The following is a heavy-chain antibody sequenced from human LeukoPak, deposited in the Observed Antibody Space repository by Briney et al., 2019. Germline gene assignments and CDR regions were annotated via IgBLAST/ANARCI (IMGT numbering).Heavy chain of an antibody. Sequence: GGSLRLSCAASGFRFDDYAMHWVRQGPGKGLEWVSGISWNSGRLGYADSVKGRFTISRDNAKNSLYLQMNSLRAEDMALYYCARSPYSSALGTFFDYWGQGTLVTVSS. CDR1: GFRFDDYA. CDR2: ISWNSGRL. V-gene: IGHV3-9*03. CDR3: ARSPYSSALGTFFDY. J-gene: IGHJ4*02. D-gene: IGHD6-25*01.